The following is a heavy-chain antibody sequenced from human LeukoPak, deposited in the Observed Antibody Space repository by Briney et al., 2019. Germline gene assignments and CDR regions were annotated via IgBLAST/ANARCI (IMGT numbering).Heavy chain of an antibody. CDR2: IIPIFGTA. CDR1: GGTFSSYA. Sequence: SVKVSCKASGGTFSSYAISWVRQAPGQGLEWMGGIIPIFGTANYAQKFQGRVTITADKSTSTAYMELSSLRSEDTAVYYCARDLLVPLTYAPSGYYYYMDVWGQGTKVTISS. J-gene: IGHJ6*02. CDR3: ARDLLVPLTYAPSGYYYYMDV. V-gene: IGHV1-69*06. D-gene: IGHD3-16*01.